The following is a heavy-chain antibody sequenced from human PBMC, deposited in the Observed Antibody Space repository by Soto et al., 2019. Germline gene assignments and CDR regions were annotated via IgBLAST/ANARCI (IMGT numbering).Heavy chain of an antibody. D-gene: IGHD5-12*01. J-gene: IGHJ6*02. CDR1: GDSIRSYY. CDR2: IYYSGST. V-gene: IGHV4-59*01. Sequence: PXGTLSLTCTVSGDSIRSYYWTGIRQPPGKGLELIGYIYYSGSTRYNPSLKSRVTISVDMSKNQFSLKLSSVIAADTAVYYCARAYGGFDNGLDVWGQGTAVTVSS. CDR3: ARAYGGFDNGLDV.